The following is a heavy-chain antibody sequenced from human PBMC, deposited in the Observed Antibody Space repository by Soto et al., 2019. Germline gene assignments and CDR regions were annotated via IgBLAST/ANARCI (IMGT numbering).Heavy chain of an antibody. CDR2: IYYSGST. CDR3: ARGPPKYGDFPLFDY. D-gene: IGHD4-17*01. J-gene: IGHJ4*02. CDR1: GGSISSYY. Sequence: SETLSLTCTVSGGSISSYYWSWIRQPPGKGLEWIGYIYYSGSTNYNPSLKSRVTISVDTSKNQFSLKLSSVTAADTAVYYCARGPPKYGDFPLFDYWGQGTLVTVSS. V-gene: IGHV4-59*01.